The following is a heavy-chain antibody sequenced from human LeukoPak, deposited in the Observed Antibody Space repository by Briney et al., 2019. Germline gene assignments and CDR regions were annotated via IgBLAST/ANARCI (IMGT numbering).Heavy chain of an antibody. J-gene: IGHJ2*01. CDR1: GYSDYH. Sequence: SETLSLTCDVSGYSDYHWGWVRQPPGKGLEWMGTLMNTRSALYNPSLQRRGTMSLDTSTDQFSLNLKSVTAADTAVYYCVRVILSKLERRTPYFYFDLWGRGTLVTVSS. D-gene: IGHD1-1*01. CDR3: VRVILSKLERRTPYFYFDL. V-gene: IGHV4-38-2*01. CDR2: LMNTRSA.